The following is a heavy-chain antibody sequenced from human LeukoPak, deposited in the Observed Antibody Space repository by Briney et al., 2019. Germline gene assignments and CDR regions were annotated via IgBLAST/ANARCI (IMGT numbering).Heavy chain of an antibody. Sequence: SETLSLTCAVYGVSFSGYYWSWIRQPPGKGLEWIGEINHSGSTNYNPSLKSRVTISVDTSKNQFSLKLSSVTAADTAVYYCARGSGYYYDPFDYWGQGTLVTVSS. D-gene: IGHD3-22*01. V-gene: IGHV4-34*01. CDR2: INHSGST. CDR3: ARGSGYYYDPFDY. J-gene: IGHJ4*02. CDR1: GVSFSGYY.